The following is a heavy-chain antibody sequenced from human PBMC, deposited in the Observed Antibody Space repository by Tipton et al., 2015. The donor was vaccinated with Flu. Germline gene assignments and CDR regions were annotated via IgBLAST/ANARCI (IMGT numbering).Heavy chain of an antibody. J-gene: IGHJ6*02. CDR2: IYYGGST. CDR3: ARARAPYYYYSMDV. Sequence: LRLSCTVSGGSIRSSTDYWGWIRQPPGKGLEWIGTIYYGGSTYYNPSLTSRVTISLDTSKNHFSLKLTSVTAADRAVYYCARARAPYYYYSMDVWGQVTTVTVSS. V-gene: IGHV4-39*02. CDR1: GGSIRSSTDY.